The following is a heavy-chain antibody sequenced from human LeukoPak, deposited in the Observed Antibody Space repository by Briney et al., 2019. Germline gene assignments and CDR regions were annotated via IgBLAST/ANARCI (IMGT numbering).Heavy chain of an antibody. J-gene: IGHJ4*02. Sequence: SQTLSLTCAISGDSVSSNSAAWNWIRQSPSRGLEWLGRTYYRSRWYNEYALSVKSRITINPDTSKNQFSLQLNSVTPEDTAVYYCARVTEKQYLPFDSWGQGTLVTVSS. CDR3: ARVTEKQYLPFDS. CDR2: TYYRSRWYN. V-gene: IGHV6-1*01. D-gene: IGHD6-19*01. CDR1: GDSVSSNSAA.